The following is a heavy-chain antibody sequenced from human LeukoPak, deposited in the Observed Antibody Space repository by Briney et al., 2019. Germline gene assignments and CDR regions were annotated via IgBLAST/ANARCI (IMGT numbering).Heavy chain of an antibody. CDR3: ARVKGVVTAILDY. D-gene: IGHD2-21*02. V-gene: IGHV4-39*07. Sequence: SETLSLTCTVSGGSISSSSYYWGWIRQPPGKGLEWIGSIYYSGSTNYNPSLKSRVTFSVDTSKNQFFLKLISVTAADTAVYYCARVKGVVTAILDYWGQGTLVTVSS. J-gene: IGHJ4*02. CDR1: GGSISSSSYY. CDR2: IYYSGST.